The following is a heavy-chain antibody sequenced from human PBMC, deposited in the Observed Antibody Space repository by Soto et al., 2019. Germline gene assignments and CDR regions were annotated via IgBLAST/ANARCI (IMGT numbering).Heavy chain of an antibody. CDR3: QRGPYRGYSYGSHPHYYHYYGMEV. V-gene: IGHV4-34*01. CDR2: INHSGST. Sequence: SETLSLTCAVYGGSFSGYYWSWIRQPPGKGLEWIGEINHSGSTNYNPSLKSRVTISVDTSKNQFSLKLSSVTAADTAVYYCQRGPYRGYSYGSHPHYYHYYGMEVWGQGTTV. CDR1: GGSFSGYY. J-gene: IGHJ6*02. D-gene: IGHD5-18*01.